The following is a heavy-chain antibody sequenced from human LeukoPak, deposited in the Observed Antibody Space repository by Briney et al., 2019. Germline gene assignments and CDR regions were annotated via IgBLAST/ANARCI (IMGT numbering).Heavy chain of an antibody. J-gene: IGHJ4*02. CDR1: GFTFSSYG. CDR3: AKGLPLGGYSYDY. CDR2: ISGSGGST. V-gene: IGHV3-23*01. D-gene: IGHD5-18*01. Sequence: GGSLRPSCAASGFTFSSYGMSWVRQAPGKGLEWVSAISGSGGSTYYADSVKGRFTISRDNSKNTLYLQMNSLRAEDTAVYYCAKGLPLGGYSYDYWGQGTLVTVSS.